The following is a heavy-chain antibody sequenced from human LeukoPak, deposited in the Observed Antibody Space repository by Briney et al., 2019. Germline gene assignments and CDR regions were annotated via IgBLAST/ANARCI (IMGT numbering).Heavy chain of an antibody. D-gene: IGHD3-10*01. J-gene: IGHJ4*02. CDR2: INPSGGST. CDR3: ARDGTGVRGSHPYHDY. Sequence: ASVKVSCKASGYTFTSYYMHWVRRAPGQGLEWMGIINPSGGSTSYAQKFQGRVTMTRDTSTSTVYMELSSLRSEDTAVYYCARDGTGVRGSHPYHDYWGQGTLVTVSS. CDR1: GYTFTSYY. V-gene: IGHV1-46*01.